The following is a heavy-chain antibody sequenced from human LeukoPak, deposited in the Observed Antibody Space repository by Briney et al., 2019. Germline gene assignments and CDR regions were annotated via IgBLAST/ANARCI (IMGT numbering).Heavy chain of an antibody. D-gene: IGHD3-22*01. CDR3: ARGLPPRRNYDSSGYYSYYFDY. CDR1: GYTFTSYG. V-gene: IGHV1-18*01. J-gene: IGHJ4*02. Sequence: ASVKVSCKASGYTFTSYGISWVRQAPGQGLEWMGWISGYNGHTKYAQKFQGRVTMTTDTSTSTAYMELRSLTSDGTAVFYCARGLPPRRNYDSSGYYSYYFDYWGQGTLVTVSS. CDR2: ISGYNGHT.